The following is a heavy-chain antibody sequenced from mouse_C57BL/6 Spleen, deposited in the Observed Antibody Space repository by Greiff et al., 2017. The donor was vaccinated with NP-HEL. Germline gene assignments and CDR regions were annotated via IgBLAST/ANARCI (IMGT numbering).Heavy chain of an antibody. V-gene: IGHV3-6*01. CDR3: ARDSDRDYYAMDY. CDR1: GYSITSGYY. Sequence: EVQLVESGPGLVKPSQSLSLTCSVTGYSITSGYYWNWIRQFPGNKLEWMGYISYDGSNNYNPSLKNRISITRDTSKNQFFLKLNSVTTEDTATYYCARDSDRDYYAMDYWGQGTSVTVSS. D-gene: IGHD3-1*01. CDR2: ISYDGSN. J-gene: IGHJ4*01.